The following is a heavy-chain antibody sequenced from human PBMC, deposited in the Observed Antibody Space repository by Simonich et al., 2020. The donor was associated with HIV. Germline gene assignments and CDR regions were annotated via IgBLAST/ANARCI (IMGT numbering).Heavy chain of an antibody. CDR2: IYYSGSN. CDR3: ARTTVELNYYYYYMDV. Sequence: QVQLQESGPGLVKPSETLSLTCTVSGGSISSYYWSWIRQPPGKGLEWIGYIYYSGSNNYNPSLKSRVTISVDTSKNQFSLKLSSVTAADTAVYYCARTTVELNYYYYYMDVWGKGTTVTVSS. V-gene: IGHV4-59*08. CDR1: GGSISSYY. D-gene: IGHD1-26*01. J-gene: IGHJ6*03.